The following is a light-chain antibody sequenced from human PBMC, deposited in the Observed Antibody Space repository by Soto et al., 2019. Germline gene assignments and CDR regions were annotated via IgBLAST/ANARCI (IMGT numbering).Light chain of an antibody. Sequence: QSALTQPVSVSGSPGQSITISCTGTSSDVGRYNYVSWYQQHPGKAPRLIIYDVNNRPSGVSDRFSGSKSGSTASLTISGLQAEDEADYYCDSYTTTSTPGVFGGGTKVTVL. CDR1: SSDVGRYNY. V-gene: IGLV2-14*03. J-gene: IGLJ3*02. CDR2: DVN. CDR3: DSYTTTSTPGV.